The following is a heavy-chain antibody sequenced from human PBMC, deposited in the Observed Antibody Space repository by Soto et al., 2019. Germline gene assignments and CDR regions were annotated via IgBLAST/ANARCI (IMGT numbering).Heavy chain of an antibody. CDR3: ARGGLGGGYYYMDV. Sequence: SETLSLTCAVYGGSFSGYYWSWIRQPPGKGLEWIGEINHSGSTNYNPSLKSRVTISVDTSKNQFSLKLSSVTAADTAVYYCARGGLGGGYYYMDVWGKGTTVTVSS. D-gene: IGHD5-12*01. J-gene: IGHJ6*03. CDR2: INHSGST. CDR1: GGSFSGYY. V-gene: IGHV4-34*01.